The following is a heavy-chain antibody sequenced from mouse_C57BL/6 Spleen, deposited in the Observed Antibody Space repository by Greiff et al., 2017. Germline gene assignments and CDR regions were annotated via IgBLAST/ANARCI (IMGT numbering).Heavy chain of an antibody. V-gene: IGHV1-53*01. CDR2: INPSNGGT. CDR1: GYTFTSYW. D-gene: IGHD1-1*01. Sequence: VQLQQPGAELGKPGASVKLSCKASGYTFTSYWMHWVKQRPGQGLEWIGNINPSNGGTNYNEKFKSKATLTVDKSSSTAYMQLSSLTSEDSAVYYCARRDYYGSSYWYFDVWGTGTTVTVSS. CDR3: ARRDYYGSSYWYFDV. J-gene: IGHJ1*03.